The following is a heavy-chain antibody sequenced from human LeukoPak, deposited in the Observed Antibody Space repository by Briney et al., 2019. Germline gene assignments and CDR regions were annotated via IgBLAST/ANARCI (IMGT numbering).Heavy chain of an antibody. J-gene: IGHJ1*01. CDR2: ISYDGSNK. CDR3: AKAVAAAEEYFQH. Sequence: GGSLRLSCAASGFTFSSYAMHWVRQAPGKGLERVAVISYDGSNKYYADSVKGRFTISRDNSKNTLYLQMNSLRAEDTAVYYCAKAVAAAEEYFQHWGQGTLVTVSS. D-gene: IGHD6-13*01. V-gene: IGHV3-30*04. CDR1: GFTFSSYA.